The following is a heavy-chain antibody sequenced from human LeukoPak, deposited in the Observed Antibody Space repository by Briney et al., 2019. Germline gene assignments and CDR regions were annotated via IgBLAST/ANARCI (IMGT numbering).Heavy chain of an antibody. CDR3: ARQISGYCSGGSCYSLISLYNWFDP. Sequence: SETLSLTCTVSGGSISSGDYYWSWIRQPPGKGLEWIGLIYYAGSTYYNPSLKSRLTLSVDTSKNQFSLKLSSVTAADTAVYYCARQISGYCSGGSCYSLISLYNWFDPWGQGTLVTVSS. D-gene: IGHD2-15*01. V-gene: IGHV4-30-4*08. CDR2: IYYAGST. J-gene: IGHJ5*02. CDR1: GGSISSGDYY.